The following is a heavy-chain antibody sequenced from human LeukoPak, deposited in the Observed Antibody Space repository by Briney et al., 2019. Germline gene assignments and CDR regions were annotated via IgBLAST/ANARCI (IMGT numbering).Heavy chain of an antibody. CDR1: GYTFTTYD. CDR2: ISTNNGNT. V-gene: IGHV1-18*01. Sequence: VASVKVSCKASGYTFTTYDISWVRQAPGQGLEWMGWISTNNGNTNYAQKLQGRVTMTTDTSTSTAYMELRSLRSDDTAVYYCARDPAEALWFGELTYFDYWGQGTLVTVSS. J-gene: IGHJ4*02. CDR3: ARDPAEALWFGELTYFDY. D-gene: IGHD3-10*01.